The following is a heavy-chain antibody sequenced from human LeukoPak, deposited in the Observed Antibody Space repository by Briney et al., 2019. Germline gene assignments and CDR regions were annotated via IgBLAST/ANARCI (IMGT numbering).Heavy chain of an antibody. CDR2: INPSGGST. CDR1: GYTFTNYH. J-gene: IGHJ3*02. D-gene: IGHD4/OR15-4a*01. Sequence: ASVKVSCKASGYTFTNYHLHLVRQAPGQGLEWMGIINPSGGSTSYAQKFQDRVTMTRDTSTSTVYMELNSLRSEDTAVYYCARATWYGGNPSGAFDIWGQGTMVTVSS. V-gene: IGHV1-46*01. CDR3: ARATWYGGNPSGAFDI.